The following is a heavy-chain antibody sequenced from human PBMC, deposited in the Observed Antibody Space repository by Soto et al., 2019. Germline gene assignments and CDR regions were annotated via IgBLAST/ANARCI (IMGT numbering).Heavy chain of an antibody. CDR2: IYTSGNT. CDR1: GGSVTSYY. CDR3: ARDGVGPHGMAF. J-gene: IGHJ6*02. V-gene: IGHV4-4*07. Sequence: SETLSLTCTVSGGSVTSYYWSWIRQPAGKGLDWIGRIYTSGNTDYNPSLKSRVTMSIDTSKNQFSLKLNSVTAADTAVYYCARDGVGPHGMAFWAQGTTVPVSS. D-gene: IGHD2-8*01.